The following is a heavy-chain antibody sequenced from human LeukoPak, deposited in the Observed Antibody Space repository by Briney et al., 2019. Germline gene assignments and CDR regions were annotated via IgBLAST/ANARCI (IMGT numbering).Heavy chain of an antibody. J-gene: IGHJ6*02. CDR2: ISSSSSTI. V-gene: IGHV3-48*02. CDR3: ARDQGRVVGATINYYGMDV. CDR1: GFTFSSYW. D-gene: IGHD1-26*01. Sequence: PGGSLRLSCAASGFTFSSYWMYWVRQAPGKGLEWVSYISSSSSTIYYADSVKGRFTISRDNAKNSLYLQMNSLRDEDTAVYYCARDQGRVVGATINYYGMDVWGQGTTVTVSS.